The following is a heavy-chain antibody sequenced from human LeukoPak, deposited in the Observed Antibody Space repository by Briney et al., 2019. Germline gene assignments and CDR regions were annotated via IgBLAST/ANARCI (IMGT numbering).Heavy chain of an antibody. D-gene: IGHD5-24*01. CDR2: INHSGST. Sequence: PSETLSLTCAVYGGSFSNYYWSWIRQPPGKGLEWIGEINHSGSTNYNPSLKSRVTISVDTSKNQFSLKLSSVTAADTAVYYCARLKREEMATIVNHFDYWGQGTLVTVSS. J-gene: IGHJ4*02. V-gene: IGHV4-34*01. CDR1: GGSFSNYY. CDR3: ARLKREEMATIVNHFDY.